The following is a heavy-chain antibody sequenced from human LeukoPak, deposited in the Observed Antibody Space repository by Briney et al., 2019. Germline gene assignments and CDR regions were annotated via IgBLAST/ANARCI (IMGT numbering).Heavy chain of an antibody. D-gene: IGHD1-26*01. CDR1: GYTFTGYY. Sequence: ASVKVSCKASGYTFTGYYMHWVRQAPGQGLEWMGWINPNSGGTNYAQKFQGRVTMTRDTSISTAYMELSRLRSDDTAVYYCARDLFVGATTAFDYWGQGTLVTVSS. J-gene: IGHJ4*02. CDR2: INPNSGGT. V-gene: IGHV1-2*02. CDR3: ARDLFVGATTAFDY.